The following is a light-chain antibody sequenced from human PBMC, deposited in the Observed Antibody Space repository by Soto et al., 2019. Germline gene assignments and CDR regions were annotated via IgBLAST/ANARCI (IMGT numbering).Light chain of an antibody. Sequence: DIPMTQSPSSLAASVGDRVTITCRASQSISNYLNWYQQKPGKPPKLLIYTASSLQSGVPSRFSGSGSGTDFTLTISSLQPEDFATYYCQQSSSTSITFGQGTRLEIK. J-gene: IGKJ5*01. CDR2: TAS. V-gene: IGKV1-39*01. CDR1: QSISNY. CDR3: QQSSSTSIT.